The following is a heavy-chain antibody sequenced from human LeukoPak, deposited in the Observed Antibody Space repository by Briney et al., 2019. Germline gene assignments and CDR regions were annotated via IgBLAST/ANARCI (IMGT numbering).Heavy chain of an antibody. V-gene: IGHV4-34*01. D-gene: IGHD1-1*01. CDR1: GGSFSGYY. CDR2: INHSGST. Sequence: KPSETLSLTCAVYGGSFSGYYWSWIRQPPGKGLEWIGEINHSGSTNYNPSLKSRVTISVDTSKNRFSLKLSSVTAADTAVYYCARVYNSHSTSHFDYWGQGTLATVSS. J-gene: IGHJ4*02. CDR3: ARVYNSHSTSHFDY.